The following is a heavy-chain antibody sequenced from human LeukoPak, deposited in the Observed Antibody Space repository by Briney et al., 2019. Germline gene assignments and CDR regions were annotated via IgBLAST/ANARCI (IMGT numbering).Heavy chain of an antibody. J-gene: IGHJ6*03. V-gene: IGHV1-69*06. CDR3: AREKYYDFWSGYPMAHYYYYMDV. CDR1: GGTFSSYA. CDR2: IIPIFGTA. Sequence: ASVKVSCKASGGTFSSYAISWVRQAPGQGLEWMGGIIPIFGTANYAQKFQGRVTITADKSTSTAYMELSSLRSEDTAVYYCAREKYYDFWSGYPMAHYYYYMDVWGKGTTVTVSS. D-gene: IGHD3-3*01.